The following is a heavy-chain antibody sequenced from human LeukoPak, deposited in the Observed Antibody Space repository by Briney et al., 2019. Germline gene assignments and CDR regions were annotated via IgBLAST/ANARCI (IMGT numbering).Heavy chain of an antibody. V-gene: IGHV3-53*01. CDR2: VYSGHNT. CDR3: ARDFIPPRGGAFDI. Sequence: PGGSLRLSCVASGFSASPNFMSWIRQSPGRGLEWISVVYSGHNTYYAESVRGRFTISREISKNTVYLQMDRLRAEDTATYYCARDFIPPRGGAFDIWGHGTVVTVSS. CDR1: GFSASPNF. J-gene: IGHJ3*02. D-gene: IGHD3-16*01.